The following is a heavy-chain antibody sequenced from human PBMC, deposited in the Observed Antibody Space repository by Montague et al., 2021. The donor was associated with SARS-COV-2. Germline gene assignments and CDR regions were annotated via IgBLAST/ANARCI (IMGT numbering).Heavy chain of an antibody. CDR2: IDRDDDK. Sequence: PALVKPTQTLTLTCTFSGFSLNTSGMCVSWIRQPPGKALEWLARIDRDDDKYYSTSLQTRLTISKDTSKNQVVLTMTNMDPVDTATYYCARTYAPSAVAVDYWGQGTLATVSS. CDR1: GFSLNTSGMC. V-gene: IGHV2-70*11. CDR3: ARTYAPSAVAVDY. J-gene: IGHJ4*02. D-gene: IGHD6-19*01.